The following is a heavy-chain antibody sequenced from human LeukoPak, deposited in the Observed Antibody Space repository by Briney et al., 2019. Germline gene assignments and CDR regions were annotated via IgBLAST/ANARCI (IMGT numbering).Heavy chain of an antibody. CDR2: IYYSGST. CDR1: GGSISSGGYY. J-gene: IGHJ4*02. CDR3: ARDKEGVGDYLGVY. D-gene: IGHD4-17*01. V-gene: IGHV4-31*03. Sequence: KPSETLSLTCTVSGGSISSGGYYWSWIRQHPGKGLEWIGYIYYSGSTYYNPSLKSRVTISVDTSKNQFSLKLSSVTAADTAVYYCARDKEGVGDYLGVYWGQGALVTVSS.